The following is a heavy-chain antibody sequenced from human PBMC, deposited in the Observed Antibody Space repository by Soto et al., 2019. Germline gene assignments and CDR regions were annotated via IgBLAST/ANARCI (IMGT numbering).Heavy chain of an antibody. CDR3: VKFRGRAYPYYYMDV. CDR2: GGSGGSR. Sequence: GGFLRLSCVTSGFTFSTYGMTWVRQAPGKGLEWVSYGGSGGSRYYAESVKGRFTISRDNSKNTLSLEMNSLRAEDTATYYCVKFRGRAYPYYYMDVWGKGTTVTVSS. J-gene: IGHJ6*03. V-gene: IGHV3-23*01. D-gene: IGHD3-10*01. CDR1: GFTFSTYG.